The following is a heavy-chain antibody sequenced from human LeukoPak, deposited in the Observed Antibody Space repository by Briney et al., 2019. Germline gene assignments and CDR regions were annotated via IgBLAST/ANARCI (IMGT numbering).Heavy chain of an antibody. D-gene: IGHD3-22*01. J-gene: IGHJ3*02. CDR2: IYYSGST. CDR3: ARDSSGYYEGNAFDI. V-gene: IGHV4-59*01. Sequence: SSETLSLTCTASGGSISSYYWSWIRQPPGKGLEWIGYIYYSGSTNYNPSLKSRVTISVDTSKNQFSLKLSSVTAADTAVYYCARDSSGYYEGNAFDIWGQGTMVTVSS. CDR1: GGSISSYY.